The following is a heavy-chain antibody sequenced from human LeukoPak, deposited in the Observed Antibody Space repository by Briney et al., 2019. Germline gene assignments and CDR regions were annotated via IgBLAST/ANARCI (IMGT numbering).Heavy chain of an antibody. V-gene: IGHV3-11*01. J-gene: IGHJ5*02. CDR1: GFTFSDYY. Sequence: PGGSLRLSCAASGFTFSDYYMSWIRQAPGKGLEWVSYISSSGSTIYYADSVKGRFTISRDNAKNSLYLQMNSLRAEDTAVYYCARVPDIVPYNWFDPWGQGTLVTVSS. D-gene: IGHD2-8*01. CDR2: ISSSGSTI. CDR3: ARVPDIVPYNWFDP.